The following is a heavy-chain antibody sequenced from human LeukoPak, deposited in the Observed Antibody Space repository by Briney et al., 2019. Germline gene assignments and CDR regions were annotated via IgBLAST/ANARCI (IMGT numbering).Heavy chain of an antibody. V-gene: IGHV1-2*02. CDR2: INPNSGDT. CDR3: ARGYYDILTGYPPLYYFDY. Sequence: ASVKVSCKASGYTSTGYYIHWVRQAPGQGLEWMGWINPNSGDTNYALKFQGRVTMTRDLSISTAYMELTRLRSDDTAVFSCARGYYDILTGYPPLYYFDYWGQGSLVTVSS. D-gene: IGHD3-9*01. CDR1: GYTSTGYY. J-gene: IGHJ4*02.